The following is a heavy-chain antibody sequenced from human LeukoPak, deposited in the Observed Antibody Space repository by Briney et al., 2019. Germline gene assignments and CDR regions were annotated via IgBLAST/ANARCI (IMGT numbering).Heavy chain of an antibody. J-gene: IGHJ3*02. D-gene: IGHD3-22*01. CDR1: GFTFSSYW. V-gene: IGHV3-7*01. CDR2: IKQDGSEK. CDR3: AREGYYDSNDAFDI. Sequence: GGSLRLSCAASGFTFSSYWMSWVRQAPGKGLEWVANIKQDGSEKYYVDSVKGRFTISRDNAKNSLYLQMNSLRAEDTAVYYCAREGYYDSNDAFDIWGQGTMVTVSS.